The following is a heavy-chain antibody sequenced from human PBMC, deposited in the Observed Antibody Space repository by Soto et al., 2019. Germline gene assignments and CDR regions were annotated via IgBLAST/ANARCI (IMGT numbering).Heavy chain of an antibody. V-gene: IGHV1-18*01. CDR1: GYTFTSYG. CDR3: ARVALWGYSYAPFDY. D-gene: IGHD5-18*01. Sequence: QVQLVQSGAEVKKPGASVKVSCKASGYTFTSYGISWVRQAPGQGLEWMGWISAYNGNTNYAQKLQGRVTMTTDTSXXTAYMELRSLRSDDTAVYYCARVALWGYSYAPFDYWGQGTLVTVSS. J-gene: IGHJ4*02. CDR2: ISAYNGNT.